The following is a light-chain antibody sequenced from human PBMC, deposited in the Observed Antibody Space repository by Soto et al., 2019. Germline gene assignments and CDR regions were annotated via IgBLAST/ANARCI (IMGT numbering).Light chain of an antibody. J-gene: IGLJ3*02. V-gene: IGLV1-44*01. Sequence: QSVLTQPPSASGTPGQRVTISCSGSSSNIGSNTVNWYQQLPGTAPKLLIYSNNQRPSGVPDRFSGSKSGTSASLAISGLQAEDEADYYCQSYDDSLAWVFGGGTKLTVL. CDR3: QSYDDSLAWV. CDR1: SSNIGSNT. CDR2: SNN.